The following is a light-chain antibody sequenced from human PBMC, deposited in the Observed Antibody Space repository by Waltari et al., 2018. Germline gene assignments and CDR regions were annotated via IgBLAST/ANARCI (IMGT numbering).Light chain of an antibody. J-gene: IGKJ2*03. CDR1: QGINKE. Sequence: DIQMTQSPSSLSASVGDRVTVTYRASQGINKELSWYQQKPGKAPTLLIYAASSLQTGVSSRFSGRGSGTDFTLTISSLQPEDVATYYCQQDYTTPYSFGQGTKVEIK. V-gene: IGKV1-27*01. CDR3: QQDYTTPYS. CDR2: AAS.